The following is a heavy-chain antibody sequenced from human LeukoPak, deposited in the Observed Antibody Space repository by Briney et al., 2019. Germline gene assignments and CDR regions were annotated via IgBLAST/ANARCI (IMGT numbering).Heavy chain of an antibody. CDR3: ARAGMYSSGWFDP. D-gene: IGHD6-19*01. Sequence: GGSLRLSCAASGVTFSSYWMHWVRQAPGKGLVGVSRINSDGSSTSYADSVKGRFTISRDNDKNTLYMQMNSLRAEDTAVYYCARAGMYSSGWFDPWGQGTLVTVSS. CDR1: GVTFSSYW. CDR2: INSDGSST. J-gene: IGHJ5*02. V-gene: IGHV3-74*01.